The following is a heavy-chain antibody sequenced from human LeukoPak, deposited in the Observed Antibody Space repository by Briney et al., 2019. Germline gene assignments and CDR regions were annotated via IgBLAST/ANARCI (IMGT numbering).Heavy chain of an antibody. V-gene: IGHV3-15*01. J-gene: IGHJ3*02. D-gene: IGHD3-22*01. CDR2: IKSKTDGGTT. CDR1: GFTFSNAW. Sequence: NPGGSLRLSCAASGFTFSNAWMSWVRQAPGKGLEWVGRIKSKTDGGTTDYAAPVKGRFTISRDDSKNTLYLQMNSLKTEDTAVYYCTTEPASITMIVVVYDAFDIWGQGTMVTVSS. CDR3: TTEPASITMIVVVYDAFDI.